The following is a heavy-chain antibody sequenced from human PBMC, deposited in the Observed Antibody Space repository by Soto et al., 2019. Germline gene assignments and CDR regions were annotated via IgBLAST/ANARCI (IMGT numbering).Heavy chain of an antibody. D-gene: IGHD2-15*01. J-gene: IGHJ5*02. V-gene: IGHV3-11*06. CDR3: AGLPLGYCSGGSCYGWFDP. CDR2: ISSSSSYT. Sequence: GGSLRLSCAASGFTFSDYYMSWIRQAPGKGLEWVSYISSSSSYTNYADSVKGRFTISRDNAKNSLYLQMNSLRAEDTAVYYCAGLPLGYCSGGSCYGWFDPWGQGTLVTVSS. CDR1: GFTFSDYY.